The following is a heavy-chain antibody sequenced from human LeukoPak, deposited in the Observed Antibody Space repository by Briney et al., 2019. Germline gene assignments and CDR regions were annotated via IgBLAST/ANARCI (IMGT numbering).Heavy chain of an antibody. CDR1: GYTFTSYY. V-gene: IGHV1-46*01. CDR2: INPSGGST. J-gene: IGHJ5*02. Sequence: GASVKVSCKASGYTFTSYYMHWVRQAPGQGLEWMGIINPSGGSTSYAQKFQGRVTMTRDTSTSTVYMELSSLRSEDTAVYYCAREGGRNNVVGGFGPWGQGTLVTVSS. D-gene: IGHD1/OR15-1a*01. CDR3: AREGGRNNVVGGFGP.